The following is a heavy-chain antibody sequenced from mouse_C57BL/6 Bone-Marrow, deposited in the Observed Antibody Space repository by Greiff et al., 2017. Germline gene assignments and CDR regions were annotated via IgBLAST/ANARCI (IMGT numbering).Heavy chain of an antibody. CDR2: IYPRSGNT. J-gene: IGHJ1*03. V-gene: IGHV1-81*01. CDR3: ADGFHWYFDF. Sequence: QVQLQQSGAELARPGASVKLSCTASGYTFTSYGISWVKQRTGQGLEWIGEIYPRSGNTYYNEKFKGKATLTADKSSSPAYMKLRSLTSEDSAVYFCADGFHWYFDFWGTGTTVTVSS. D-gene: IGHD2-3*01. CDR1: GYTFTSYG.